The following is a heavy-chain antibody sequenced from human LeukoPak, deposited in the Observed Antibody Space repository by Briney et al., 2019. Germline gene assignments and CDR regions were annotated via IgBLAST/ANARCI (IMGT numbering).Heavy chain of an antibody. J-gene: IGHJ5*02. V-gene: IGHV4-4*07. D-gene: IGHD3-10*01. CDR3: ARDLGGFGELKYNWFDP. Sequence: KPSETLSLTCTASGGSISSYYWSWIRQPAGKGLEWIGRIYTSGSTNYNPSLKSRVTMSVDTSKNQFSLKLSSVTAADTAVYYCARDLGGFGELKYNWFDPWGQGTLVTVSS. CDR2: IYTSGST. CDR1: GGSISSYY.